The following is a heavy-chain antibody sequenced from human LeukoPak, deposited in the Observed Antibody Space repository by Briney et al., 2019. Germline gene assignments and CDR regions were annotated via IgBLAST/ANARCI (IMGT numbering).Heavy chain of an antibody. Sequence: PVKVSCKASGGPLSSYTISWVGQAPRQRVEWMGRVIPILGIANYAQKFQGRVTITADKSTSTAYMELSSLRSEDTAVYYCARGPKIHYYDSSGYYDYGGQGTLVTVSS. V-gene: IGHV1-69*02. CDR3: ARGPKIHYYDSSGYYDY. J-gene: IGHJ4*02. CDR2: VIPILGIA. D-gene: IGHD3-22*01. CDR1: GGPLSSYT.